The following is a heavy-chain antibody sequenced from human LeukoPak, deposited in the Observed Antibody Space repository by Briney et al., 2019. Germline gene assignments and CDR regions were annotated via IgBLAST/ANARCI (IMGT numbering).Heavy chain of an antibody. CDR3: AKDFPGINYYGSGSHL. D-gene: IGHD3-10*01. CDR2: LYSGVDT. CDR1: GFSVGTKY. Sequence: GGSLRLSCEASGFSVGTKYMNWVRQAPGKGLEWVSILYSGVDTYYADSVKGRFTISRDNSKNTLYLQMNSLRAEDTAVYYCAKDFPGINYYGSGSHLGGQGTLVTVSS. V-gene: IGHV3-53*01. J-gene: IGHJ4*02.